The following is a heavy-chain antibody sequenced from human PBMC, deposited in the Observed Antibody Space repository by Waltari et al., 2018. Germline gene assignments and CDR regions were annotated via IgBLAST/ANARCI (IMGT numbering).Heavy chain of an antibody. CDR2: ISWNEAST. Sequence: EVLLVESGGAVVRPGGSLRLSCAASGFTFDDYGMVWVRQAPGKGLEWVSGISWNEASTDYADSVKGRFTISRDKAKNSLYLQMNSLIAEDTALYHCARDKWGPDYWGQGTLVTVSS. D-gene: IGHD7-27*01. J-gene: IGHJ4*02. CDR3: ARDKWGPDY. CDR1: GFTFDDYG. V-gene: IGHV3-20*01.